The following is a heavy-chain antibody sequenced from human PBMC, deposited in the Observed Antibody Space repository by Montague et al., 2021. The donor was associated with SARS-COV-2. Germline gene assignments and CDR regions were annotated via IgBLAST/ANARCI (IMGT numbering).Heavy chain of an antibody. J-gene: IGHJ3*01. CDR2: VYYNGDT. CDR3: ARGWAFAP. D-gene: IGHD6-19*01. Sequence: SETLSLTCTVSGGSTASHYWNWIRQSPRKRPEWIVYVYYNGDTKYNHSLQSRVTISIDTSENQFSLRLNSVTAADTAVYFCARGWAFAPWGQGRLVTVSS. V-gene: IGHV4-59*08. CDR1: GGSTASHY.